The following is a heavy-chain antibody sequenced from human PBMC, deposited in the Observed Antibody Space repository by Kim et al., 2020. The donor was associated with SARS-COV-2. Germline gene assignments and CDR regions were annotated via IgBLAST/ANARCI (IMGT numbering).Heavy chain of an antibody. CDR1: GFTFSNAW. V-gene: IGHV3-15*01. Sequence: GGSLRLSCAASGFTFSNAWMSWVRQAPGKGLEWVGRIKSKTDGGTTDYAAPVKGRFTISRDDSKNTLYLQMNSLKTEDTAVYYCTTDWADPDSGSYYYFDYWGQGTLVTVSS. D-gene: IGHD1-26*01. CDR3: TTDWADPDSGSYYYFDY. CDR2: IKSKTDGGTT. J-gene: IGHJ4*02.